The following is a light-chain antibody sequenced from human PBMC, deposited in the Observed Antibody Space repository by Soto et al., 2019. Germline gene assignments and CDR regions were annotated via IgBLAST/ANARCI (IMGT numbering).Light chain of an antibody. J-gene: IGKJ4*01. CDR1: QSISVY. Sequence: ETVLAQSPATLSLSPGERATLSCRASQSISVYLAWYQHKPGQAPRLLIYDASNRAAGIPARFSGSGSGTDFTLTISSLEPADFAVYYCQQRRYWPLTFGGGTTVEIK. CDR3: QQRRYWPLT. CDR2: DAS. V-gene: IGKV3-11*01.